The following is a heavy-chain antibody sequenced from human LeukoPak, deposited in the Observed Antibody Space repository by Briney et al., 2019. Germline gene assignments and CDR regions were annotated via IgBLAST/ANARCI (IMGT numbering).Heavy chain of an antibody. D-gene: IGHD3-22*01. CDR3: AKDEYYYDSSGYASQH. Sequence: GASLRLSCAASGFTFSSYAMSWVRQAPGKGLEWVSAISGSGGSTYYADSVKGRFTISRDNSKNTLYLQMNSLRVEDTAVYYCAKDEYYYDSSGYASQHWGQGTLVTVSS. V-gene: IGHV3-23*01. CDR2: ISGSGGST. J-gene: IGHJ1*01. CDR1: GFTFSSYA.